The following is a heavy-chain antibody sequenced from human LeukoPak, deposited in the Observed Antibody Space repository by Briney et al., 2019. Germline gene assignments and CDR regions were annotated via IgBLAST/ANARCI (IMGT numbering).Heavy chain of an antibody. CDR2: ISWNSGSI. CDR3: ARDPEDYYDSSAYYDGFDM. Sequence: GGSLRLSCAASGFTFDDYAMHWVRQAPGKGLEWVSGISWNSGSIGYADSVKGRFTISRDNAKNSMYLQMNRLRGEDMALYYCARDPEDYYDSSAYYDGFDMWGQGTMVTVSS. D-gene: IGHD3-22*01. CDR1: GFTFDDYA. J-gene: IGHJ3*02. V-gene: IGHV3-9*03.